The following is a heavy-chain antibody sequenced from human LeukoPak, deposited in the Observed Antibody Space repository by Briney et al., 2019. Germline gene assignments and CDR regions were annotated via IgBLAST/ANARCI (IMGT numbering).Heavy chain of an antibody. D-gene: IGHD6-6*01. V-gene: IGHV3-21*01. CDR3: ARDSPEYSSSSGDY. J-gene: IGHJ4*02. Sequence: PGGSLRLSCAASGFTFSSYGMNWVRQAPGKGLEWVSSISSSSSYIYYADSVKGRFTISRDNAKNSLYLQMNSLRAEDTAVYYCARDSPEYSSSSGDYWGQGTLVTVSS. CDR2: ISSSSSYI. CDR1: GFTFSSYG.